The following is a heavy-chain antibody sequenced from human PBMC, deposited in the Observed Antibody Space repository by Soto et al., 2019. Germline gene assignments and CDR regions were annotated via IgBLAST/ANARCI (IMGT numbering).Heavy chain of an antibody. V-gene: IGHV3-49*04. CDR1: GFTFGYYG. CDR2: IRSKAYGGTT. J-gene: IGHJ6*02. CDR3: TRDYSSSWYSAGMDV. Sequence: GGSRRLSWTASGFTFGYYGMSWVRQAPGKGLEWVGFIRSKAYGGTTEYAASVKGRFTISRDDSKSIAYLQMNSLKTEDTAVYYCTRDYSSSWYSAGMDVWGQGTTVTVSS. D-gene: IGHD6-13*01.